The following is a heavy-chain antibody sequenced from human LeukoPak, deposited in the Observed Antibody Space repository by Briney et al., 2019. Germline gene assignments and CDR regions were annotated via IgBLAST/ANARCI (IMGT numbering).Heavy chain of an antibody. J-gene: IGHJ4*02. Sequence: GGSLRLSCAASGFTFSSYAMRWVRQAPGKGLEWVSAISGSGGSTYYADSVKGRFTISRDNSKNTLYLQMNSLRAEDTAVYYCANNRLVVVITYYFDYWGQGTLVTVSS. CDR2: ISGSGGST. CDR3: ANNRLVVVITYYFDY. CDR1: GFTFSSYA. D-gene: IGHD3-22*01. V-gene: IGHV3-23*01.